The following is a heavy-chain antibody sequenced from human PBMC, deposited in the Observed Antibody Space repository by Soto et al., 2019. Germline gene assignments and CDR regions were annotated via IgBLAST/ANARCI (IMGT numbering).Heavy chain of an antibody. Sequence: PGESLKISCKGSGYSFTSYWIGWVRQMPGKGLEWMGIIYPGDSDTRYSPSFQGQVTISADKSISTAYLQWSSLKASDTAMYYCARLGLIAAAGREEDPSDAFDIWGQGIMVTVSS. CDR1: GYSFTSYW. CDR3: ARLGLIAAAGREEDPSDAFDI. J-gene: IGHJ3*02. V-gene: IGHV5-51*01. CDR2: IYPGDSDT. D-gene: IGHD6-13*01.